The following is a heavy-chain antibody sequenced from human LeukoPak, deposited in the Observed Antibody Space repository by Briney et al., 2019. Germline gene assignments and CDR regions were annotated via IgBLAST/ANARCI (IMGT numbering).Heavy chain of an antibody. CDR2: ISYDGSNK. V-gene: IGHV3-30*03. CDR1: GFTFSSYG. J-gene: IGHJ4*02. D-gene: IGHD1-26*01. Sequence: GGPLRLSCAASGFTFSSYGMHWVRQAPGKGLEWVAVISYDGSNKYYADSVKGRFTISRDNSKNTLYLQMNSLRAEDTAVYYCARDRELGATTVSVFDYWGQGTLVTVSS. CDR3: ARDRELGATTVSVFDY.